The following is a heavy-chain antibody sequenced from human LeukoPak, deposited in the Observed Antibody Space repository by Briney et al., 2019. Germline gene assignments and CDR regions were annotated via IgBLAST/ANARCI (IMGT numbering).Heavy chain of an antibody. V-gene: IGHV4-59*01. Sequence: PSETLSLNCSGSGGSISTYYWSWIRQLPGRGLEWMGSLYSTGTTNFSRPRRSPVNISVYTSRNQFSLRLSSVTPADQAVYYCTREDPQTTVPEGMDVWGHGTT. CDR1: GGSISTYY. CDR3: TREDPQTTVPEGMDV. J-gene: IGHJ6*02. D-gene: IGHD4-17*01. CDR2: LYSTGTT.